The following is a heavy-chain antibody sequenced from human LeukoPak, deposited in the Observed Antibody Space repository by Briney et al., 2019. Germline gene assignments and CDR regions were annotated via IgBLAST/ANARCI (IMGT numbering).Heavy chain of an antibody. Sequence: GGSLGLSCAASGFTFSIFGMNWVRQAPGKGLEWISYISSNSDYIYQAGSVKGRFSISRDNAKNSLYLQMNSLRAEDTAVYYCARERGSYSDYWGQGTLVTVSS. CDR1: GFTFSIFG. V-gene: IGHV3-21*05. J-gene: IGHJ4*02. D-gene: IGHD3-16*01. CDR2: ISSNSDYI. CDR3: ARERGSYSDY.